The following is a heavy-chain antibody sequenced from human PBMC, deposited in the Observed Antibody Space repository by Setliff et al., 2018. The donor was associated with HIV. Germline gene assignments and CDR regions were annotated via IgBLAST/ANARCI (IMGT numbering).Heavy chain of an antibody. Sequence: GGSLRLSCVGSGFPFSAYSLSWVRMAPGKGLEWIAYIYMGNSNIYIGDSVKGRFTISRDNAKNSLYLQMNSLRAEDTALYYCAKDLKSYYYYYMDVWGKGTTVTVSS. CDR1: GFPFSAYS. J-gene: IGHJ6*03. V-gene: IGHV3-48*01. CDR2: IYMGNSNI. CDR3: AKDLKSYYYYYMDV.